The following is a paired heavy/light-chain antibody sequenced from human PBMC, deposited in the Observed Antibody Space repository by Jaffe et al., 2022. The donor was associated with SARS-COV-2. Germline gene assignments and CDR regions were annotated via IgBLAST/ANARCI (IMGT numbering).Heavy chain of an antibody. CDR1: GFTFSDYY. J-gene: IGHJ4*02. V-gene: IGHV3-11*01. D-gene: IGHD1-26*01. CDR3: AGSPHEDYFDY. CDR2: ISSSGSTI. Sequence: QVQLVESGGGLVKPGGSLRLSCAASGFTFSDYYMSWIRQAPGKGLEWVSYISSSGSTIYYADSVKGRFTISRDNAKNSLYLQMNSLRAEDTAVYYCAGSPHEDYFDYWGQGTLVTVSS.
Light chain of an antibody. CDR1: QSISSY. CDR3: QQSYSLWT. Sequence: DIQMTQSPSSLSASVGDRVTITCRASQSISSYLNWYQQKPGKAPKLLIYAASSLQSGVPSRFSGSGSGTDFTLTISSLQPEDFATYYCQQSYSLWTFGQGTKVEIK. CDR2: AAS. J-gene: IGKJ1*01. V-gene: IGKV1-39*01.